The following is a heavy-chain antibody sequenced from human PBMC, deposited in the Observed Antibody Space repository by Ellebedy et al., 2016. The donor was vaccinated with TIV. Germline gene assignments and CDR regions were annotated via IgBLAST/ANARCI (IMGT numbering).Heavy chain of an antibody. Sequence: GESLKISCAASGFTFSSYSMNWVRQAPGRGLEWVATIKPDGNEKYYVDSVKGRFIISRDNAKSSLFLQLNSLRVEDTAVYYCARGDGYFDTGGMDVWGQGTTVTVSS. CDR2: IKPDGNEK. V-gene: IGHV3-7*01. J-gene: IGHJ6*02. CDR3: ARGDGYFDTGGMDV. CDR1: GFTFSSYS. D-gene: IGHD3-9*01.